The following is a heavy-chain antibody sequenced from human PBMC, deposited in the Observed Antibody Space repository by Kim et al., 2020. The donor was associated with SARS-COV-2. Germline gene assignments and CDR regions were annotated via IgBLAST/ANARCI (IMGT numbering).Heavy chain of an antibody. CDR2: IYPGDSDT. J-gene: IGHJ3*02. D-gene: IGHD2-15*01. CDR3: ARQKLLRSPAFDI. V-gene: IGHV5-51*01. Sequence: GESLKISCKGSGYSFTNSWIGWVRQMPGKGLEWMGIIYPGDSDTRYSPSFQGQVTISADKSISTAYLQWNSLKASDTAMYYCARQKLLRSPAFDIWGQGTMVTVSS. CDR1: GYSFTNSW.